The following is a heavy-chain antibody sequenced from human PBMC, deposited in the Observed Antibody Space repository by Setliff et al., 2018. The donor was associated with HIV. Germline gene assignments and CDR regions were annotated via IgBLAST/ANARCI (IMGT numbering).Heavy chain of an antibody. Sequence: PGGSLRLSCAASGFTFSSYGMHWVRQAPGKGLEWVAFIRYDGSNKYYADSVKGRFTISRDNSKNTLYLQMNSLRAEDTAVYYCARAHYYDSSGSDYWGQGTLVTVSS. D-gene: IGHD3-22*01. CDR3: ARAHYYDSSGSDY. CDR1: GFTFSSYG. J-gene: IGHJ4*02. CDR2: IRYDGSNK. V-gene: IGHV3-30*02.